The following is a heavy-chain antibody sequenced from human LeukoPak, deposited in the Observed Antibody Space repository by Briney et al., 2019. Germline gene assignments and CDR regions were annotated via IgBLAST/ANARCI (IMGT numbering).Heavy chain of an antibody. J-gene: IGHJ3*01. Sequence: ASVKVSCKASGYTFSDYYMHWVRQAPGQGLEWMGWINPNSGGANYAQSFQGRVALTRDTSITTAYMEVSRLTSDDTAVYYCARGPLKSPAAGFIFGGQGKMVAVSP. CDR2: INPNSGGA. CDR1: GYTFSDYY. CDR3: ARGPLKSPAAGFIF. V-gene: IGHV1-2*02. D-gene: IGHD3-9*01.